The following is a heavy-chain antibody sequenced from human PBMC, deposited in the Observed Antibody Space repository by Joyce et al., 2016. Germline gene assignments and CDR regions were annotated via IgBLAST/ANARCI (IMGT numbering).Heavy chain of an antibody. CDR3: ATWAPTNYDFWSGYSYYFDN. V-gene: IGHV3-23*01. D-gene: IGHD3-3*01. Sequence: EVQLLESGGGLVQPGGSLRLSCAASGFTFSSYAMSWVRQAPGKWLEGVSTFSASGCSTYYADSVKGRFTISRDNSEDSLYLHMNSLRADDTAVYYCATWAPTNYDFWSGYSYYFDNWGQGTLVTVSS. CDR2: FSASGCST. J-gene: IGHJ4*02. CDR1: GFTFSSYA.